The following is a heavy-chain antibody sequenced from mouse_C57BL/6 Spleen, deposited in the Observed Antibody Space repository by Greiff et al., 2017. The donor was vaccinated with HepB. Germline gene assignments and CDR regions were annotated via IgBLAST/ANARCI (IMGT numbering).Heavy chain of an antibody. D-gene: IGHD2-3*01. V-gene: IGHV2-2*01. CDR3: ARNDDGFAY. Sequence: VQRVESGPGLVQPSQSLSITCTVSGFSLTSYGVHWVRQSPGKGLEWLGVIWSGGSTDYNAAFISRLSISKDNSKSQVFFKMNSLQADDTAIYYCARNDDGFAYWGQGTLVTVSA. CDR2: IWSGGST. J-gene: IGHJ3*01. CDR1: GFSLTSYG.